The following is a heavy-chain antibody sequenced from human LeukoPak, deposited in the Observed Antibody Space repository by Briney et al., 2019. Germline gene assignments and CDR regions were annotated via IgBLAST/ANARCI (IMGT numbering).Heavy chain of an antibody. J-gene: IGHJ4*02. CDR2: IIPIFGTA. V-gene: IGHV1-69*01. CDR3: ARGWVETSSWEEYFDY. Sequence: SVKVSCKASGHTFTSYAISWVRQAPGQGLEWMGGIIPIFGTANYAQKFQGRVTITADESTSTAYMELSSLRSEDTAVYYCARGWVETSSWEEYFDYWGQGTLVTVSS. CDR1: GHTFTSYA. D-gene: IGHD6-13*01.